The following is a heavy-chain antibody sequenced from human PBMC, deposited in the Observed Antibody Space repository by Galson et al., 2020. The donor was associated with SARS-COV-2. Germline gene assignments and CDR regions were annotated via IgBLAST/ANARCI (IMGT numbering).Heavy chain of an antibody. V-gene: IGHV3-73*01. CDR2: IRSKDNFYAT. CDR3: TKHVPRPFDP. Sequence: GGSLRLSCAASGFSFSGSSMHWVRQASGKGLEWVGRIRSKDNFYATTYAASVEGRFTISRDDSKNTAYLHMNSLKIEDTAVYYCTKHVPRPFDPWGQGTLVTVAS. CDR1: GFSFSGSS. J-gene: IGHJ5*02.